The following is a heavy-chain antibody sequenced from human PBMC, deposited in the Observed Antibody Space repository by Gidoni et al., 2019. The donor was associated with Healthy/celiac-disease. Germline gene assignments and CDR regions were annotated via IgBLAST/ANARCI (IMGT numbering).Heavy chain of an antibody. Sequence: QVQLQESGPGLVKPSQPLSLTCTVPGGSISSGDYYWSWIRQPPGKGLEWIGYIYYSGSTYYNPSLKSRVTISVDTSKNQFSLKLSSVTAADTAVYYCARRWVAGYAFDIWGQGTMVTVSS. CDR3: ARRWVAGYAFDI. D-gene: IGHD1-26*01. CDR1: GGSISSGDYY. CDR2: IYYSGST. V-gene: IGHV4-30-4*01. J-gene: IGHJ3*02.